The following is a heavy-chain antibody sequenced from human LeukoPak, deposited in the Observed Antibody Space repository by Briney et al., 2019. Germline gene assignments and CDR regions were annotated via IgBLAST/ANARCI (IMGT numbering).Heavy chain of an antibody. J-gene: IGHJ5*02. CDR3: ARDLVYCSGGSCYHNWFDP. CDR1: GGSISSYY. D-gene: IGHD2-15*01. Sequence: PSETLSLTCTVSGGSISSYYRSWIRQPAGKGLEWIGRIYTSGSTNYNPSLKSRVTMSVDTSKNQFSLKLSSVTAADTAVYYCARDLVYCSGGSCYHNWFDPWGQGTLVTVSS. CDR2: IYTSGST. V-gene: IGHV4-4*07.